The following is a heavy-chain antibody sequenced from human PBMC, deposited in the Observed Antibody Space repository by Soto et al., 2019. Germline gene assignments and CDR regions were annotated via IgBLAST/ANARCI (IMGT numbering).Heavy chain of an antibody. CDR3: ARRVRLVTTILGWFDP. CDR1: GGSISSSSYY. CDR2: IYYSGST. J-gene: IGHJ5*02. Sequence: SETLSLTCTVSGGSISSSSYYWGWIRQPPGKGLEWIGSIYYSGSTYYNPSLKSRVTISVDTSKNQFSLKLSSVTAADTAVYYCARRVRLVTTILGWFDPWGQGTLVTVSS. D-gene: IGHD4-17*01. V-gene: IGHV4-39*01.